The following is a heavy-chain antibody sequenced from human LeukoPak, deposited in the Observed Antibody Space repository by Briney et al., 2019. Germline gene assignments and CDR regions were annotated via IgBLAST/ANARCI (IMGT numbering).Heavy chain of an antibody. V-gene: IGHV4-59*01. D-gene: IGHD6-6*01. Sequence: PSETLSLTCTVSGGSISSYYWSWIRQPPGKGLEWIGYIYYSGSTNYNPSLKSRVTISVDTSKNQFSLKLSSVTAADTAAYYCARETPFEYSSFVFDPWGQGTLVTVSS. CDR3: ARETPFEYSSFVFDP. CDR2: IYYSGST. CDR1: GGSISSYY. J-gene: IGHJ5*02.